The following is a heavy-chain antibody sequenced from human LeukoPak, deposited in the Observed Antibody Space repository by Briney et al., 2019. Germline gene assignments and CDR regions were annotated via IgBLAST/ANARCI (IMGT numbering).Heavy chain of an antibody. V-gene: IGHV3-48*03. D-gene: IGHD3-22*01. Sequence: GGSLRLSCVVSGFTFSSYEMNWVRQAPGKGLEWVSYISSSGSTIYYADSVKGRFTISRDNAKNSLYLQMNSLRAEDTAVYYCAKGYYDSSGYTYGFDIWGQGTMVTVSS. CDR2: ISSSGSTI. CDR1: GFTFSSYE. J-gene: IGHJ3*02. CDR3: AKGYYDSSGYTYGFDI.